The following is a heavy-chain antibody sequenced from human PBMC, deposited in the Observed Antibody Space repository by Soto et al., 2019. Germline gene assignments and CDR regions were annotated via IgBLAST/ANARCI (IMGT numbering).Heavy chain of an antibody. CDR3: AKESVAVAGQFGYFDY. J-gene: IGHJ4*02. CDR2: ISWNSGSI. V-gene: IGHV3-9*01. CDR1: GFTFDDYA. Sequence: EVQLVESGGGLVQPGRSLRLSCAASGFTFDDYAMHWVRQAPGKGLEWVSGISWNSGSIGYADSVKGRFTISRDNAKNSLYLQMNSLRAEDTALYYCAKESVAVAGQFGYFDYWGQGTLVTVSS. D-gene: IGHD6-19*01.